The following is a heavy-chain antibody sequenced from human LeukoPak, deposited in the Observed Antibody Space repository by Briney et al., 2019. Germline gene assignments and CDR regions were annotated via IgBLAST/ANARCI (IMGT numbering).Heavy chain of an antibody. CDR3: ARDPIVVVPAVDYGMDV. CDR2: INPNSGGT. D-gene: IGHD2-2*01. Sequence: ASVTVSFKASGYTFTDYYMHWVRQAPGQGREWMGWINPNSGGTNYAQKFQGRVTMTRDTSISTAYMELSRLSSDDTAVYYCARDPIVVVPAVDYGMDVWGQGTTVTVSS. V-gene: IGHV1-2*02. J-gene: IGHJ6*02. CDR1: GYTFTDYY.